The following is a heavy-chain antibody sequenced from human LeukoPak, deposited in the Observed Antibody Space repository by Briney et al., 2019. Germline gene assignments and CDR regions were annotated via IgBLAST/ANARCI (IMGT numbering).Heavy chain of an antibody. CDR2: IYPGDSDT. J-gene: IGHJ2*01. V-gene: IGHV5-51*01. Sequence: GESLKVSCKGSGYSFTSYWIGWVRQMPGKGLEWMGIIYPGDSDTRYSPSFQGQVTISADKSISTAYLQWSSLKASDTAMYYCARCRGHEIRSVDSSGWSYWYLDLWGRGTLVTVSS. CDR3: ARCRGHEIRSVDSSGWSYWYLDL. D-gene: IGHD6-19*01. CDR1: GYSFTSYW.